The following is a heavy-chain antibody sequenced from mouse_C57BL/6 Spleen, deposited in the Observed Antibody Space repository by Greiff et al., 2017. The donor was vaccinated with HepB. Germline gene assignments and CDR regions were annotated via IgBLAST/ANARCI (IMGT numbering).Heavy chain of an antibody. V-gene: IGHV1-81*01. CDR2: IYPRSGNT. CDR1: GYTFTSYG. D-gene: IGHD1-1*01. CDR3: ASSDYYGSSYNWYFDV. J-gene: IGHJ1*03. Sequence: QVQLQQSGAELARPGASVKLSCKASGYTFTSYGISWVKQRTGQGLEWIGEIYPRSGNTYYNEKFKGKATLTADKSSSTAYMELRSLTSEDSAVYFCASSDYYGSSYNWYFDVWGTGTTVTVSS.